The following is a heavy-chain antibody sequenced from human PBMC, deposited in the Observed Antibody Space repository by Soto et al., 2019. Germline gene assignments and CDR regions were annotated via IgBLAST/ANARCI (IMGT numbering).Heavy chain of an antibody. V-gene: IGHV3-9*01. CDR2: ISWNSGSI. J-gene: IGHJ6*03. CDR1: GFTFDDYA. Sequence: GGSLRLSCAASGFTFDDYAMHWVRQGPGKGLEWVSGISWNSGSIAYADSVKGRFTISRDSAKNSLYLQMNSLRAEDTALYYCARGYCPSTICYYAYYMDVWGKGTSVTVSS. D-gene: IGHD2-2*01. CDR3: ARGYCPSTICYYAYYMDV.